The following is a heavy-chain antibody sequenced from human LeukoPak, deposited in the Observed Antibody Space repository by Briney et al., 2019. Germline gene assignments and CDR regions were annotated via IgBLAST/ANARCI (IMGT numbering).Heavy chain of an antibody. Sequence: SETLSLTCTVSDGSISSSSYYWGWIRQPPGTGLEWVASIYYSGSTYYNPSLKSRVTISVDTSKKQFSLKLSSVTAADTAVYYCAWALLTGYYGYWGQGTLVTVSS. J-gene: IGHJ4*02. CDR2: IYYSGST. CDR3: AWALLTGYYGY. CDR1: DGSISSSSYY. V-gene: IGHV4-39*01. D-gene: IGHD3-9*01.